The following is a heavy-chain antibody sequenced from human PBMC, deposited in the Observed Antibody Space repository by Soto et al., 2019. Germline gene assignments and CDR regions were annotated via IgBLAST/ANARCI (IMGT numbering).Heavy chain of an antibody. V-gene: IGHV1-69*01. CDR3: AGQYQDYYDSSGYLAFEI. J-gene: IGHJ3*02. CDR1: GGTFSSYA. CDR2: IIPNSGTA. D-gene: IGHD3-22*01. Sequence: QVQLVQSGAEVKKPGSSVKVSCKASGGTFSSYAISWVRQAPGQRLEWMGGIIPNSGTAKYAPKFQGRVTITADESASTAYMEMSCRRAEDTAVYYCAGQYQDYYDSSGYLAFEIWCQGTMVTVSS.